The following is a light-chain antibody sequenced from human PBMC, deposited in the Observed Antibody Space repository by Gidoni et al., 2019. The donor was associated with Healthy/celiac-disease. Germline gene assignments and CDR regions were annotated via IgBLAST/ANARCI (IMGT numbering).Light chain of an antibody. CDR1: QSVSSY. Sequence: EIVLTQSPATLSLSPGERATLSCRASQSVSSYLAWYQQKPGQAPSLLIYDASNRATGIPARCSGSGSGTDFTLTISSLEPEDFAFYYCQQRSNWPITFGQGTRLEIK. CDR3: QQRSNWPIT. V-gene: IGKV3-11*01. CDR2: DAS. J-gene: IGKJ5*01.